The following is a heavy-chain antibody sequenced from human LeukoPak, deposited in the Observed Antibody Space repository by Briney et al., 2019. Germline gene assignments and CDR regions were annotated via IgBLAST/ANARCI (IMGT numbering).Heavy chain of an antibody. J-gene: IGHJ3*02. CDR2: IYHSRIT. D-gene: IGHD3-22*01. Sequence: KTSETLSLTCAVSDGSISSGGYSWTWIRQPPGKGLEWIGYIYHSRITYYNPSLKSRVTISVGRSKNQFSLKLSSVTAADTAVYYCARVGNYDSSGYYYRRRGAFDIWGQGTMVTVSS. V-gene: IGHV4-30-2*01. CDR1: DGSISSGGYS. CDR3: ARVGNYDSSGYYYRRRGAFDI.